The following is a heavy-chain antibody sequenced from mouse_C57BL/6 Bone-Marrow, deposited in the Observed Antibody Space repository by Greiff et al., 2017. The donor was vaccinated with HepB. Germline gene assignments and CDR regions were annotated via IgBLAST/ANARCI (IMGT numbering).Heavy chain of an antibody. V-gene: IGHV1-18*01. CDR1: GYTFTDYN. J-gene: IGHJ3*01. CDR3: ARGTPYGSAWFAY. Sequence: EVQLQQSGPELVKPGASVKIPCKASGYTFTDYNMDWVKQSHGKSLEWIGDINPNNGGTIYNQKFKGKATLTVDKSSSTAYMELRSLTSEDTAVYYCARGTPYGSAWFAYWGQGTLVTVSA. CDR2: INPNNGGT. D-gene: IGHD1-1*01.